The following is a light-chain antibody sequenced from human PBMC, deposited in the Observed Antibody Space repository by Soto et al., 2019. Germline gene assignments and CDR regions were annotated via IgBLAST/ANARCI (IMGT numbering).Light chain of an antibody. Sequence: SHISFSPSSLSSSVGDGVTITCRASQSISRYLNWYQQKPGLVPKLLIYATSTLQSGVPSRFSGSGSGTDYTLTISSLQLEDFATYYCQQSYTIPLTFGQGTKVDIK. CDR1: QSISRY. CDR3: QQSYTIPLT. V-gene: IGKV1-39*01. J-gene: IGKJ1*01. CDR2: ATS.